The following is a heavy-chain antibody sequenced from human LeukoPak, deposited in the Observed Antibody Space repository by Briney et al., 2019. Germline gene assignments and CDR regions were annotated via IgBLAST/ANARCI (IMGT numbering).Heavy chain of an antibody. Sequence: PGRSLRLSCAASGFTFNNYRMNWVRQAPGKGLEWVSSISSSGTYIYYADSVKGRFTISRDKAKNSLYLQMNSLRAEDTAVYYCARDRCSGGICYSFDQWGQGTLVTVS. D-gene: IGHD2-15*01. CDR1: GFTFNNYR. V-gene: IGHV3-21*01. CDR3: ARDRCSGGICYSFDQ. CDR2: ISSSGTYI. J-gene: IGHJ4*02.